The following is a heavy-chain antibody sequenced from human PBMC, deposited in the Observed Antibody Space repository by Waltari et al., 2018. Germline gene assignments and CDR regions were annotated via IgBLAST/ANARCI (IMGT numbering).Heavy chain of an antibody. CDR2: IYTSGST. CDR1: GGSISSGSYY. CDR3: ARALGGYYMDV. J-gene: IGHJ6*03. Sequence: QVQLQESGPGLVKPSQTLSLTCTVSGGSISSGSYYWSWIRQPAGKGLAWIGRIYTSGSTNYNPSLRSRVTISVDTSKNQFSLKLSSVTAADTAVYYCARALGGYYMDVWGKGTTVTVSS. V-gene: IGHV4-61*02.